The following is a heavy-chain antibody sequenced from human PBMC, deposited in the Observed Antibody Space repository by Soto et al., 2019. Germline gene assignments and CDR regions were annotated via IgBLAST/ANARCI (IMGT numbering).Heavy chain of an antibody. J-gene: IGHJ6*02. CDR3: ARMYNSGFYRPEGGYYFYGMDV. CDR2: MYISGST. D-gene: IGHD5-12*01. CDR1: GDSIRDYY. V-gene: IGHV4-4*07. Sequence: TSETLSLTCSVSGDSIRDYYWSWIRQPAGKGLEWIGRMYISGSTNYNPSLKSRVTMSADTSVNQLSLALRSVTAADTAIYYCARMYNSGFYRPEGGYYFYGMDVWGQGTTVTVS.